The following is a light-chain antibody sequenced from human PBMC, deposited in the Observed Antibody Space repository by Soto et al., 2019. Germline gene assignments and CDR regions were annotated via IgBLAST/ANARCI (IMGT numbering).Light chain of an antibody. J-gene: IGLJ2*01. Sequence: QSALTQPPSASGSPGQSVAISCSGTSSDVGGYNYVSWYQQHPGKAPKLMIYDVNKRPSGVPDRFSGSKSGNTASLTVSGLQAEDEADYYCISYAGSNKPAFGGGTKVTFL. CDR2: DVN. CDR1: SSDVGGYNY. CDR3: ISYAGSNKPA. V-gene: IGLV2-8*01.